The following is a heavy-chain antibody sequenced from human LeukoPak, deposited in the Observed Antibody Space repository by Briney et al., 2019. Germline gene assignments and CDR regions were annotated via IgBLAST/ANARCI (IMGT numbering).Heavy chain of an antibody. CDR2: ISSSSSYI. CDR3: ARGTYYYDSSGYYYGDI. D-gene: IGHD3-22*01. J-gene: IGHJ4*02. CDR1: GFTFSDYS. Sequence: GGSLRLSCAASGFTFSDYSMHWVRQAPGKGLEWVSSISSSSSYIYYADSVKGRFTISRDNAKNSLYLQMNSLRAEDTALYYCARGTYYYDSSGYYYGDIWGQGTLVTVSS. V-gene: IGHV3-21*04.